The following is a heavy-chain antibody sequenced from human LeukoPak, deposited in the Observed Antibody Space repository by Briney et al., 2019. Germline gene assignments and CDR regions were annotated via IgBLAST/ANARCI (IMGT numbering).Heavy chain of an antibody. D-gene: IGHD3-22*01. CDR3: ARTNYYDSSGYYNVFDY. V-gene: IGHV1-24*01. J-gene: IGHJ4*02. Sequence: ASVKVSCKVSGYTLTELSMHWVRQAPGKGLEWMGGFDPEDGETIYAQKFQGRVTITADESTSTAYMELSSLRSEDTAVYYCARTNYYDSSGYYNVFDYWGQGTLVTVSS. CDR1: GYTLTELS. CDR2: FDPEDGET.